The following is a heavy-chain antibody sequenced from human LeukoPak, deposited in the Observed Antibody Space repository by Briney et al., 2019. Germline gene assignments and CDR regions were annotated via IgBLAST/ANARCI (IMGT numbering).Heavy chain of an antibody. CDR1: GFTFSSYW. D-gene: IGHD5-18*01. CDR3: ARDLSGVTGYTYGRGIDY. CDR2: IKKDGSEK. Sequence: GGSLRLSCAASGFTFSSYWMSWVRQAPGKGLEWVTNIKKDGSEKYYVDSVKGRFTISRDNAKTSLYLQMNSLRAEDTAVYYCARDLSGVTGYTYGRGIDYWGQGTLVTVSS. J-gene: IGHJ4*02. V-gene: IGHV3-7*01.